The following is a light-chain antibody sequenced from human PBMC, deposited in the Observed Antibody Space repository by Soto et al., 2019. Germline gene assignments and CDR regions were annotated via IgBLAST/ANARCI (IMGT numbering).Light chain of an antibody. CDR3: QQYNSYSPST. Sequence: DIQITPSPSPLSASLGDRVTITCRASQSISSWLAWYQQKPGKAPKLLIYDASSLESGVPSRFSGSGSGTEFTLTISSLQPDDFATYYCQQYNSYSPSTFGQGTKVDIK. CDR1: QSISSW. CDR2: DAS. V-gene: IGKV1-5*01. J-gene: IGKJ1*01.